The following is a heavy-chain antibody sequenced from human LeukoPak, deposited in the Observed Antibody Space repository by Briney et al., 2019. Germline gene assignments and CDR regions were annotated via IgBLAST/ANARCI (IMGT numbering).Heavy chain of an antibody. V-gene: IGHV3-74*01. CDR3: TSWGDTTAEYFQR. CDR2: INSDGSST. CDR1: GFTFSSYW. J-gene: IGHJ1*01. Sequence: GGSLRLSCAASGFTFSSYWMHWVRQAPGKGLVWVSRINSDGSSTSYADSVKGRFTISRDNAQNSVYLQMNSLRVEDTAVYYCTSWGDTTAEYFQRWGQGTLVTVSS. D-gene: IGHD2-21*02.